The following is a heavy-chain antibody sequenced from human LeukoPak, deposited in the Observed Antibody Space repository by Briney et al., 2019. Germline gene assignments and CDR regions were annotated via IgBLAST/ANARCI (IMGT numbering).Heavy chain of an antibody. CDR2: IYSGGST. Sequence: GGSLRLSCAASGFTVSSNYMTWVRQAPGKGLEWVSVIYSGGSTYYADSVKGRFTISRDNSKNTLYLQMNSLRAEDTAVYYCAKNHGDYDGDYWGQGTLVTVSS. D-gene: IGHD4-17*01. CDR1: GFTVSSNY. CDR3: AKNHGDYDGDY. V-gene: IGHV3-53*01. J-gene: IGHJ4*02.